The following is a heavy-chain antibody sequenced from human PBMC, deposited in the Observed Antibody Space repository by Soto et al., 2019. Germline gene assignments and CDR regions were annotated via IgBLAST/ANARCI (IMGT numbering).Heavy chain of an antibody. V-gene: IGHV1-69*12. D-gene: IGHD3-3*01. CDR3: ASTIFGDYYYYYGMDV. Sequence: QVQLVQSGAEVKKPGSSVKVSCKASGGTFSSYAISWVRQAPGQGLEWMGGIIPIFGTANYAQKFQGRVTITADESTSTAYMELSSLRSEVTAVYYCASTIFGDYYYYYGMDVWGQGTTFTVSS. J-gene: IGHJ6*02. CDR1: GGTFSSYA. CDR2: IIPIFGTA.